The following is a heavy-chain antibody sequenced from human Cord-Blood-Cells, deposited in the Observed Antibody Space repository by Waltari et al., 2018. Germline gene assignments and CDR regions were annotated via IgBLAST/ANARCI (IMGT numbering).Heavy chain of an antibody. V-gene: IGHV3-30-3*01. Sequence: QVQLVESGGGVVQPGRSLRLSCAASGFTFSSYAMHWVRQAPGKGLGWVAVISYNGSNKYYADSVKGRCTISRENSKNALYLQMNSLKAEDTAVYYCARVITIYPDYWGQGTLVTVSS. D-gene: IGHD3-3*01. J-gene: IGHJ4*02. CDR1: GFTFSSYA. CDR3: ARVITIYPDY. CDR2: ISYNGSNK.